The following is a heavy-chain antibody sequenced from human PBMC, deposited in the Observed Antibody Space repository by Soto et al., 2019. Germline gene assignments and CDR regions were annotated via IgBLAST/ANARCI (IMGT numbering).Heavy chain of an antibody. CDR1: GFTFSSYG. Sequence: GGSLRLSCAASGFTFSSYGMHWVRQAPGKGLEWVAVIWYDGSNKYYADSVKGRFTISRDNSKNTLYLQMNSLRAEDTAVYYCARGEALHAPSGWYLLDAFDIWGQGTMVTVSS. J-gene: IGHJ3*02. CDR2: IWYDGSNK. D-gene: IGHD6-19*01. V-gene: IGHV3-33*01. CDR3: ARGEALHAPSGWYLLDAFDI.